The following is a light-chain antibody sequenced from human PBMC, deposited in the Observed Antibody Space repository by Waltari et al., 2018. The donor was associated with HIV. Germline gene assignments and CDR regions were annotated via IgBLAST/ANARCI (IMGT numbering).Light chain of an antibody. Sequence: EIVLTQSPGTLSLSPGDRAPLPCRASQSISSNFLAWYRQKPGQAPTLLIYGASSRATDIPDRFSGSGSETDFTLTIIRLEPEDFAVYYCQQYGSSPWTFGQGTKVEIK. CDR3: QQYGSSPWT. CDR2: GAS. J-gene: IGKJ1*01. CDR1: QSISSNF. V-gene: IGKV3-20*01.